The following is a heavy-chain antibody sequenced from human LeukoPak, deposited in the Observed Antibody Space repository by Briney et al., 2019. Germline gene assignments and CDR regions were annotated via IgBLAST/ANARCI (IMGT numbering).Heavy chain of an antibody. D-gene: IGHD6-6*01. CDR3: AGSYSSPSDY. J-gene: IGHJ4*02. Sequence: GGSLRLSCAASGFTFSSYGMSWVRQAPGKGLEWVSAISGSGGSTYYADSVKGRFTISRDNSKNTLYLQMNSLRAEDTAIYYCAGSYSSPSDYWGQGTLVTVSS. V-gene: IGHV3-23*01. CDR1: GFTFSSYG. CDR2: ISGSGGST.